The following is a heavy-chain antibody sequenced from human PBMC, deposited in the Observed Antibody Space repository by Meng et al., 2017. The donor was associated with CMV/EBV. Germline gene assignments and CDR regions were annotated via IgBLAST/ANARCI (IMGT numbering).Heavy chain of an antibody. CDR3: ASWADYGGNGDY. J-gene: IGHJ4*02. CDR2: INPNSGGT. Sequence: SCKASGYTLTGYYMHWVRQAPGQGLEWMGWINPNSGGTNYAQKLQGRVTMTRDTSISTAYMELSRLRSDDTAVYYCASWADYGGNGDYWGQGTLVTVSS. V-gene: IGHV1-2*02. CDR1: GYTLTGYY. D-gene: IGHD4-23*01.